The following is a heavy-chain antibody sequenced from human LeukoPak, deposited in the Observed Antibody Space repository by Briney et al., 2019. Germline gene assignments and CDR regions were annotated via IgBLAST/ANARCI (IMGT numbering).Heavy chain of an antibody. D-gene: IGHD6-19*01. CDR1: GGSISSSSYY. V-gene: IGHV4-39*07. CDR2: IYYSGST. J-gene: IGHJ4*02. CDR3: ARRAPWYSSGWHGYFDY. Sequence: PSETLSLTCTVSGGSISSSSYYWGWIRQPPGKGLEWIGSIYYSGSTYYNPSLKSRVTISVDTSKNQFSLKLSSVTAADTAVYYCARRAPWYSSGWHGYFDYWGQGTLVTVSS.